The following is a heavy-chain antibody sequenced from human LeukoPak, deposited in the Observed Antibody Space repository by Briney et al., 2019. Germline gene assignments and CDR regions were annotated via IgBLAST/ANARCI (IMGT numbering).Heavy chain of an antibody. CDR3: ARDMRGSCSGGTCYTGIFDY. CDR1: GFTVSDNY. V-gene: IGHV3-53*01. Sequence: GGSLRLSCAASGFTVSDNYMSWVRQAPGKGLEWVSIIYTGGTTYYADSVRGRFTISRDSSKNTVYLQMNSLRDEDTAVYFCARDMRGSCSGGTCYTGIFDYWGQGTLVTVSS. D-gene: IGHD2-15*01. CDR2: IYTGGTT. J-gene: IGHJ4*02.